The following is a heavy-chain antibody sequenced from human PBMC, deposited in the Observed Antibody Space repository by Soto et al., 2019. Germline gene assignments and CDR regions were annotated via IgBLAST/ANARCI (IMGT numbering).Heavy chain of an antibody. CDR2: IYYSGST. V-gene: IGHV4-39*01. Sequence: QLQLQESGPGLVKPSETLSLTCTVSGGSISSSSYYWGWIRQPPGKGLEWIGSIYYSGSTYYNPSLQSRVTISVDTSKNQFSLKLSSVTAADTAVYYCARHGGGYCSGGSCRVAFDIWGQGTMVTVSS. J-gene: IGHJ3*02. D-gene: IGHD2-15*01. CDR3: ARHGGGYCSGGSCRVAFDI. CDR1: GGSISSSSYY.